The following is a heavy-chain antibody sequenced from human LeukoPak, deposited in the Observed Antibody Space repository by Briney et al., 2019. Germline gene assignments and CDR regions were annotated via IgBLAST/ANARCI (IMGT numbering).Heavy chain of an antibody. J-gene: IGHJ6*02. Sequence: GGSLRLSCAASGFTFSSYEMNWVRQAPGKGLEWVSYISSSGSTIYYADSVKGRFTISRDNAKNLLYLQMNSLRAEDTAVYYCARDVRTNYGMDVWGQGTTVTVSS. V-gene: IGHV3-48*03. CDR1: GFTFSSYE. CDR3: ARDVRTNYGMDV. D-gene: IGHD3-10*01. CDR2: ISSSGSTI.